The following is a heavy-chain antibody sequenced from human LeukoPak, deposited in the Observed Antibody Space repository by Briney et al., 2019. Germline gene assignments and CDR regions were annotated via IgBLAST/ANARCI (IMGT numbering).Heavy chain of an antibody. CDR3: VKAVYLYSFDY. Sequence: AGGSLRLSCAASGFTVSSNYMSWVRQAPGKGLEWVSVIYSGDNTYYADSVKGRFTISRDNSKNTLYLQMNSLRAEDTAVYYCVKAVYLYSFDYWGQGTLVTVSS. CDR2: IYSGDNT. J-gene: IGHJ4*02. V-gene: IGHV3-53*01. CDR1: GFTVSSNY. D-gene: IGHD1-14*01.